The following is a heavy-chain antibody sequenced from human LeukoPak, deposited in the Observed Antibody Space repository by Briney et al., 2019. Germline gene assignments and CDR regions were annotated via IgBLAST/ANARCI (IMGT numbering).Heavy chain of an antibody. CDR2: IYTSGST. Sequence: KPSETLSLTCTVSGGSISSYYWSWIRQPAGKGLEWIGRIYTSGSTNYNPSLKSRVTMSVETSKNQCSLKLSSVTAADTAVYYCAREAVLMVRGPTRYFDYWGQGTLVTVSS. J-gene: IGHJ4*02. V-gene: IGHV4-4*07. CDR1: GGSISSYY. D-gene: IGHD3-10*01. CDR3: AREAVLMVRGPTRYFDY.